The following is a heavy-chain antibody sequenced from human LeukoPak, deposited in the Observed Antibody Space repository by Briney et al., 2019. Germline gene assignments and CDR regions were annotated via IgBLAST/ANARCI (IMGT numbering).Heavy chain of an antibody. Sequence: GGSLRLSCAASGFTFSSYGMHWVRQAPGKGLEWVAFIRYDGSDKYYADSVKGRFTISRDNSKNTLYLQMNSLRAEDTAVYYCAKGGSGWYPNYFDYWGQGTLVTVSS. CDR2: IRYDGSDK. CDR1: GFTFSSYG. CDR3: AKGGSGWYPNYFDY. V-gene: IGHV3-30*02. J-gene: IGHJ4*02. D-gene: IGHD6-19*01.